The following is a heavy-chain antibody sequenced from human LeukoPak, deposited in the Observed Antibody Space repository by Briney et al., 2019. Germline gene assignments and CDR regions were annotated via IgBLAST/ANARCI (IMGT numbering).Heavy chain of an antibody. D-gene: IGHD2-2*01. V-gene: IGHV3-21*01. CDR2: ISSSSSYI. Sequence: GGSLRPSCAASGFTFSSYSMNWVRQAPGKGLEWVSSISSSSSYIYYADSVKGRFTISRDNAKNSLYLQMNSLRAEDTAVYYCARDSRVGLFDYWGQGTLVTVSS. CDR1: GFTFSSYS. CDR3: ARDSRVGLFDY. J-gene: IGHJ4*02.